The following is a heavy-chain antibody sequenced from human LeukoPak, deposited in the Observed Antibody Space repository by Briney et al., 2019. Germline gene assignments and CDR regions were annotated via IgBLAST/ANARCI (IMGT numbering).Heavy chain of an antibody. Sequence: SGTLSLTCSVSGGSISSTNWWSWVRQPPGKGLEWIGEIYHSGTTNYNPSLKSRVTISVDKSKNQFSLKLSSVTAADTAVYYCASHSKQWLTYGMDVWGQGTTVTVSS. CDR1: GGSISSTNW. CDR2: IYHSGTT. CDR3: ASHSKQWLTYGMDV. D-gene: IGHD6-19*01. J-gene: IGHJ6*02. V-gene: IGHV4-4*02.